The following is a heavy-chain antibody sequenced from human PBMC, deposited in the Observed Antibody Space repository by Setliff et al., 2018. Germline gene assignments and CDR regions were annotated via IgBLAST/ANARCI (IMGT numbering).Heavy chain of an antibody. V-gene: IGHV3-23*01. CDR2: IRVNGAGT. Sequence: GGSLRLSCAASGFTCNNCAMSWVRQAPGKGLESVSTIRVNGAGTYYADSVKGRFTISRDNSQNTLSLQVNSLRTEDTAVYYCAKRPEHVDMYFDYWGQGALVTVSS. CDR3: AKRPEHVDMYFDY. CDR1: GFTCNNCA. J-gene: IGHJ4*02.